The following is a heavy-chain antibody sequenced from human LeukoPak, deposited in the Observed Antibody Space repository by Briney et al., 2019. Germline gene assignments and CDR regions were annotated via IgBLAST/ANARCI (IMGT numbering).Heavy chain of an antibody. D-gene: IGHD4-17*01. V-gene: IGHV3-7*01. CDR2: IKQDGSEK. J-gene: IGHJ4*02. Sequence: GGSLRLSCAASGFTFSSYWMSWVRQAPGKGLEWVANIKQDGSEKYYVDSAKGRFTISRDNAKNSLYLQMNSLRAEDTAVYYCARSRAMGYGDYADYWGQGTLVTVSS. CDR1: GFTFSSYW. CDR3: ARSRAMGYGDYADY.